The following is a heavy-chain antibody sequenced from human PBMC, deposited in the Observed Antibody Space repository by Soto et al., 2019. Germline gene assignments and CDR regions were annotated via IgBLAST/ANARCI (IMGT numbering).Heavy chain of an antibody. CDR1: GFTFSDFY. D-gene: IGHD1-26*01. CDR2: ISDDGYTI. J-gene: IGHJ4*02. V-gene: IGHV3-11*01. CDR3: ARDYPGGSYYDY. Sequence: GGSLRLSCATSGFTFSDFYMSWVRQAPGKGPEWVSYISDDGYTIYYADSVKGRFTISRDNAENSLYLQMNSLRAEDTAVYYCARDYPGGSYYDYWGQGTLVTVSS.